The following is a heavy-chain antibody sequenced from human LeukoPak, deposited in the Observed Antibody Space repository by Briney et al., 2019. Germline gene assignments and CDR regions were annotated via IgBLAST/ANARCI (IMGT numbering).Heavy chain of an antibody. V-gene: IGHV4-59*01. J-gene: IGHJ5*02. CDR3: ARHGYSSGSLAWFDP. CDR2: IYYSGST. Sequence: SETLSLTCTVSGGSISDSYWSWIRQPPGKGLEWMGYIYYSGSTNYNPSLKSRVTISVDTSKNQFSLKLSSVTAADTAVYYCARHGYSSGSLAWFDPWGQGTQVTVSS. CDR1: GGSISDSY. D-gene: IGHD6-19*01.